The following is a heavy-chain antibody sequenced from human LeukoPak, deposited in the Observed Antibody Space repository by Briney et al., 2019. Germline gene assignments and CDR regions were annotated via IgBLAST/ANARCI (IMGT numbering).Heavy chain of an antibody. CDR2: ISYDGSNK. D-gene: IGHD2-2*01. CDR3: ARDGPPRYCSSTSCLTYYFDY. Sequence: GRSLRLSCAASGFTFSSYAMHWVRQAPGKGLEWVAVISYDGSNKYYADSVKGRFTISRDNSKNTLYLQMNSLRAEDTAVYYCARDGPPRYCSSTSCLTYYFDYRGQGTLVTVSS. CDR1: GFTFSSYA. J-gene: IGHJ4*02. V-gene: IGHV3-30*04.